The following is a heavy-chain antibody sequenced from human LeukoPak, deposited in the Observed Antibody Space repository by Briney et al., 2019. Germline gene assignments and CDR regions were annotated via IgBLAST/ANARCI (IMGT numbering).Heavy chain of an antibody. V-gene: IGHV4-38-2*01. CDR2: IYHSGST. D-gene: IGHD5-12*01. CDR3: ARADSGYDFHY. CDR1: GYSISSGYY. J-gene: IGHJ4*02. Sequence: PSETLSLTCAVSGYSISSGYYWGWIRQPPGKGLEWIGSIYHSGSTYYNPSLKSRVTISVDTSKNQFSLKLSSVPAADTAVYYCARADSGYDFHYWGQGTLVTVSS.